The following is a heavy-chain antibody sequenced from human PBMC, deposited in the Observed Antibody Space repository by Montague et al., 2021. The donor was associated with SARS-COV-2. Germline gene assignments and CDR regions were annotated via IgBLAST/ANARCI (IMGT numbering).Heavy chain of an antibody. CDR1: GGSISSYY. J-gene: IGHJ4*02. V-gene: IGHV4-59*12. CDR3: ATDAWATGTGFFDN. CDR2: IYYSGST. D-gene: IGHD1-1*01. Sequence: ETLTLTCTVSGGSISSYYWSWIRQPPGKGLEWIGYIYYSGSTNYNPYLKSRVTISVDTSKNQFSLKLSSVTAADTAVYYCATDAWATGTGFFDNWGPGTLATVSS.